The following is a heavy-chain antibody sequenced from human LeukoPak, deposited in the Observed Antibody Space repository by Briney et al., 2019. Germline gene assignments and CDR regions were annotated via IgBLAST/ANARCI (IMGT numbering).Heavy chain of an antibody. CDR1: GFTFSSYA. J-gene: IGHJ2*01. D-gene: IGHD1-26*01. CDR3: ARGGESGSHDL. CDR2: ISGSGGST. V-gene: IGHV3-23*01. Sequence: ESGGSLRLSCAASGFTFSSYAMSWVRQAPGKGLEWVSAISGSGGSTYYADSVKGRFTISRDNAKNSLYLQMNSLRAEDTAVYYCARGGESGSHDLWGRGTLVTVSS.